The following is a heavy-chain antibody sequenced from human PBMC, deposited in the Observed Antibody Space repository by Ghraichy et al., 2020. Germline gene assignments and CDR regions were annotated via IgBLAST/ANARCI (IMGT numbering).Heavy chain of an antibody. Sequence: SETLSLTCTVSGGSISSYYWSWIRQPPGKGLEWIGYIYYSGSTNYNPSLKSRVTISVDTSKNQFSLKLSSVTAADTAVYYCARVDLRGHYYYYGMDVWGQGTTVTVSS. V-gene: IGHV4-59*01. J-gene: IGHJ6*02. CDR1: GGSISSYY. CDR3: ARVDLRGHYYYYGMDV. D-gene: IGHD5/OR15-5a*01. CDR2: IYYSGST.